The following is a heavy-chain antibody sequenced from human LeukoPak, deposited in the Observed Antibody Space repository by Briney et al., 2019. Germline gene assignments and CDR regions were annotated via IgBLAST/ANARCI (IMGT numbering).Heavy chain of an antibody. CDR1: GFTVSNYY. CDR2: IDTAGNT. CDR3: ARTSKVTSVMDI. D-gene: IGHD3-16*01. Sequence: GGSLRLSCAASGFTVSNYYMSWVRQATGKGLEWVSAIDTAGNTFYPGSVKGRFTISRENAKDSLYLQMNNVRAGDTAVYYCARTSKVTSVMDIWGQGTMVTVSS. V-gene: IGHV3-13*04. J-gene: IGHJ3*02.